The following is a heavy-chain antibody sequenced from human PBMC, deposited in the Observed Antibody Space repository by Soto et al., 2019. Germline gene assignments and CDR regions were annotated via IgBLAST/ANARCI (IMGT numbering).Heavy chain of an antibody. CDR1: GFTLSSYA. CDR3: ARGPSSLTRFDY. V-gene: IGHV3-30-3*01. D-gene: IGHD2-2*01. J-gene: IGHJ4*02. Sequence: GGAVRLSCAASGFTLSSYAMHWVRQAPGKGLEWVAVISYDGSNKYYADSVKGRFTISRDNSKNTLYLQMNSLRADDTAVYYCARGPSSLTRFDYWGQGTLVTVSS. CDR2: ISYDGSNK.